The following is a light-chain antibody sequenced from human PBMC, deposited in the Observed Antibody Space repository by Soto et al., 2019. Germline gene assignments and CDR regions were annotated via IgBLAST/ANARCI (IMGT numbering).Light chain of an antibody. CDR1: GSDVGGYDF. J-gene: IGLJ2*01. CDR2: DVS. CDR3: CSYAGDLAL. Sequence: SALAQPRSVSGSPGQSVTISCTGTGSDVGGYDFVSWYQQHPGKAPKLMISDVSKRPSGVPDRFSGSKSGNTASLTISGLQAEDEADYYCCSYAGDLALFGGGTKVTVL. V-gene: IGLV2-11*01.